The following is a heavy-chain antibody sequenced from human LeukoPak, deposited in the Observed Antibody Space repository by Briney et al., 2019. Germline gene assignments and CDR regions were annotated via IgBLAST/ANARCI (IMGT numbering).Heavy chain of an antibody. CDR2: IYDSGST. V-gene: IGHV4-39*01. D-gene: IGHD3-10*01. CDR1: GGSIRSSYYY. Sequence: SETLSLTCTVSGGSIRSSYYYWGWIRQPPGEGLEWIVSIYDSGSTYSNPSLKSRVTISVDTAKNQFSLKLHSVTAADTPVYFCARHYGPWGQGTLVTVSS. CDR3: ARHYGP. J-gene: IGHJ5*02.